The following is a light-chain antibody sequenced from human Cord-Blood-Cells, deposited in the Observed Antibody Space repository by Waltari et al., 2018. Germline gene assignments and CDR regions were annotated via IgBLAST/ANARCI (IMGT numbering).Light chain of an antibody. CDR1: QSISSW. CDR2: KAS. Sequence: DIQMTQSPSTLPASVGDRVTTTCRASQSISSWLAWYQQKPGKAPKLLIYKASSLESGVPSRFSGSGSGTEFTLTISSLQPDDFATYYCQQYNSYSWTFGQGTKVEIK. CDR3: QQYNSYSWT. J-gene: IGKJ1*01. V-gene: IGKV1-5*03.